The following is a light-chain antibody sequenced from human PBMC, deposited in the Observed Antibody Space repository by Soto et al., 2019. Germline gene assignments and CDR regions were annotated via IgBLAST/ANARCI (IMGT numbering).Light chain of an antibody. Sequence: DIQMTQSPSTLSTSVGDRVTITCRASQSITGWLAWYQQKPGKAPKVLISKGSSLESGVPSRFSGSGSGREFTLTISSLQPDDFATYYCQQYLNYPITFGQGTRLEIK. J-gene: IGKJ5*01. CDR2: KGS. CDR1: QSITGW. V-gene: IGKV1-5*03. CDR3: QQYLNYPIT.